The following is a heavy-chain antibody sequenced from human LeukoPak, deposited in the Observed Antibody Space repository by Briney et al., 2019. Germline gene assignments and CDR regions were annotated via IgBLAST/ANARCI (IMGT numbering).Heavy chain of an antibody. D-gene: IGHD5-18*01. CDR1: GGTFSSYA. V-gene: IGHV1-69*04. CDR3: ASLLFVDTSVGY. CDR2: IIPILGIA. Sequence: GASVKVSCKASGGTFSSYAISWVRQAPGQGLEWMGRIIPILGIANYAQKFQGRVTITADKSTSTAYMELSSLRSEDTAVYYCASLLFVDTSVGYWGQGTLVTVSS. J-gene: IGHJ4*02.